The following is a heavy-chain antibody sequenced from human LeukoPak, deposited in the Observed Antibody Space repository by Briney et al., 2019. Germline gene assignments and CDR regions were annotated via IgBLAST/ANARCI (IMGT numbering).Heavy chain of an antibody. CDR3: ARVSSSMGGATDY. V-gene: IGHV3-7*01. D-gene: IGHD6-6*01. CDR1: GFTFSSYW. J-gene: IGHJ4*02. Sequence: GGSLRLSCAASGFTFSSYWMSWVRQAPGKGLEWVANIKQDGGAKYYVDSVKGRFTISRDNAKHSLYLEMNSLRAEDTAVYYCARVSSSMGGATDYWGQGTLVTVPS. CDR2: IKQDGGAK.